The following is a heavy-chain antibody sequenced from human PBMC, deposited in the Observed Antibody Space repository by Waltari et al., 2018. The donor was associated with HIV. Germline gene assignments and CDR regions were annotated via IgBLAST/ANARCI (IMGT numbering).Heavy chain of an antibody. CDR2: IYYTGTT. J-gene: IGHJ6*02. V-gene: IGHV4-39*01. Sequence: QLQLQQSGTGLVKPSETLSLTCTVSGGSVINSDYYWDFIRQSPGKGLEWIGNIYYTGTTFYNPSLKSRVTMSADLSKNQFSLRLRSVTAADTAIYYCARRPRMAGFYLYYGMDVWGQGTTVTVSS. D-gene: IGHD2-8*01. CDR3: ARRPRMAGFYLYYGMDV. CDR1: GGSVINSDYY.